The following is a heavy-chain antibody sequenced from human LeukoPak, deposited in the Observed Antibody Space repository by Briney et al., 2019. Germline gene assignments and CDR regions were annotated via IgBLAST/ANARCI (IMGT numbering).Heavy chain of an antibody. CDR3: ARAGRILWFGELLS. V-gene: IGHV4-30-4*01. Sequence: SQTLSLTCTVSGGSISSGDYYWSWIRQPPGKGLEWIGYIYYSGSTYYNPSLKSRVTISVDTSKNQFSLKLSSVTAADTAAYYCARAGRILWFGELLSWGQGTLVTVSS. CDR1: GGSISSGDYY. J-gene: IGHJ4*02. CDR2: IYYSGST. D-gene: IGHD3-10*01.